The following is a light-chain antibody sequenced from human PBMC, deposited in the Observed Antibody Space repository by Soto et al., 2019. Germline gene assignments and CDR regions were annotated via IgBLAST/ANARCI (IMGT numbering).Light chain of an antibody. CDR1: SSDVGRYNY. CDR3: SSFTSSSTFV. V-gene: IGLV2-14*03. CDR2: DVS. Sequence: QSVLAQPASVSGSRGQSITISCTGTSSDVGRYNYVSWFQQHPGKVPKLIIYDVSNWPSGVSDRFSGSKSGNTASQTISGLHPEDEADYYCSSFTSSSTFVFGTGTKVTVL. J-gene: IGLJ1*01.